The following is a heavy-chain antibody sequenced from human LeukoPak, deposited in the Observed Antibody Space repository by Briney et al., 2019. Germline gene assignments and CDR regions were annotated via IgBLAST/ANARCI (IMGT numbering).Heavy chain of an antibody. D-gene: IGHD3-9*01. Sequence: ASVKVSCKASGYTFTGYYIHWVRQAPGQGLEWMGWINPNSGGTNYAQKFQDRVTMTRDTSISTAYMELSRLRFDDTAVYYCARSPHILTGENFDYWGQGTLVTVSS. V-gene: IGHV1-2*02. CDR3: ARSPHILTGENFDY. J-gene: IGHJ4*02. CDR2: INPNSGGT. CDR1: GYTFTGYY.